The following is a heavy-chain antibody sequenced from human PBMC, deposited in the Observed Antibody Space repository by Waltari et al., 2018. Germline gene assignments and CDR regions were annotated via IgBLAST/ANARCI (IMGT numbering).Heavy chain of an antibody. D-gene: IGHD6-13*01. CDR2: MNPNSGNT. V-gene: IGHV1-8*03. Sequence: QVQLVQSGAEVKKPGSSVKVSCKASGGTFSSYAISWVRQATGQGLEWMGWMNPNSGNTGYAQKFQGRVTITRNTSISTAYMELSSLRSEDTAVYYCAREEQQLHAFDIWGQGTMVTVSS. J-gene: IGHJ3*02. CDR3: AREEQQLHAFDI. CDR1: GGTFSSYA.